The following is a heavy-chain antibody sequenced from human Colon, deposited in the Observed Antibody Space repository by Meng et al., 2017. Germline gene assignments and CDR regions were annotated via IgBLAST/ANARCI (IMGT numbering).Heavy chain of an antibody. CDR1: EYIFNDYY. CDR3: ARGSSGLIY. CDR2: INPNSGGT. Sequence: QVQLVQSGAEVKKPGASVKVSCKASEYIFNDYYMYWVRQAPGQGLEWMGRINPNSGGTNYAESFQGSVTTTRDTSIKTADMDLSRLRSDDTAVYYCARGSSGLIYWGQGTLVTVSS. V-gene: IGHV1-2*06. J-gene: IGHJ4*02. D-gene: IGHD3-22*01.